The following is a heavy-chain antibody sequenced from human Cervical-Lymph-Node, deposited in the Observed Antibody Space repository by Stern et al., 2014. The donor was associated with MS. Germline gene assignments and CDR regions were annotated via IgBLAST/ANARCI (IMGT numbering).Heavy chain of an antibody. D-gene: IGHD1-26*01. CDR3: ARHGYSGSYPTNYYYYYGMDV. V-gene: IGHV4-39*01. CDR1: GGSISSSSYY. CDR2: IYYSGSP. Sequence: QLQLQESGPGLVKPSETLSLTCTVSGGSISSSSYYWGWIRQPPGKGLEWIGSIYYSGSPSYNPSLKSRVTISVDKSKNQFSLKLSSVTAADTAVYYCARHGYSGSYPTNYYYYYGMDVWGQGTTVTVSS. J-gene: IGHJ6*02.